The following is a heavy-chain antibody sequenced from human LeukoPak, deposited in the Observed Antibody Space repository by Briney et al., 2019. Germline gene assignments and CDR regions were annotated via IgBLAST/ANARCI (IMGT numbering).Heavy chain of an antibody. CDR2: IYYDGST. J-gene: IGHJ4*02. CDR3: ASLYYDFYY. D-gene: IGHD3-3*01. Sequence: SETLSLTCTVSGGSISRYYWSWIRQPPGKRLEWIGYIYYDGSTNYNPSLKSRVTTSVDTSRNQFSLKLTSVTAADTAVYYCASLYYDFYYWGQGTLVTVSS. V-gene: IGHV4-59*08. CDR1: GGSISRYY.